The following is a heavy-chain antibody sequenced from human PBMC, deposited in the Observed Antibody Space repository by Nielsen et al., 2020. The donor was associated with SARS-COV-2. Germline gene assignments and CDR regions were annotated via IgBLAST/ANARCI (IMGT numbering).Heavy chain of an antibody. V-gene: IGHV1-69*02. CDR3: ARSATNLIYWYFDL. J-gene: IGHJ2*01. D-gene: IGHD5-12*01. CDR2: IIPMADIR. CDR1: GGTFSTHS. Sequence: SVKVSCKASGGTFSTHSISWVRQAPGQGPEWMGRIIPMADIRDYAQSFQGRVTITADKSTSTAYMELSSLSSEDTALYYCARSATNLIYWYFDLWGRGTLVTVSS.